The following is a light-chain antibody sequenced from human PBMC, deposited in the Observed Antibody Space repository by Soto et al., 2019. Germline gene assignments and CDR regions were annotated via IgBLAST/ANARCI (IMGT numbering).Light chain of an antibody. V-gene: IGLV2-8*01. J-gene: IGLJ1*01. CDR3: SSYAGSNNAV. Sequence: ALTQSPSASGSPGQSVTLSCTGTSSDVGGYNYVSWYQQHPGKAPKLIIYEVSQRPSGVPDRFSGSKSGNTASLTVSGLQAEDEADYYCSSYAGSNNAVFGTGTKLTVL. CDR2: EVS. CDR1: SSDVGGYNY.